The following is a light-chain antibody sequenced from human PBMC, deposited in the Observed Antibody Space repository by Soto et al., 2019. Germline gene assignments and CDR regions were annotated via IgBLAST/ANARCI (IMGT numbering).Light chain of an antibody. CDR3: QKYNSALGT. CDR1: QGISNY. V-gene: IGKV1-27*01. J-gene: IGKJ1*01. CDR2: AAS. Sequence: DIQMTQSPSSLSASVGDTVTITCRASQGISNYLAWYQQKPGKVPKLLIYAASTLQSGVPSRFSGSGSGTDFTLTISSLQPEDVATYYCQKYNSALGTLGQGTKVDIK.